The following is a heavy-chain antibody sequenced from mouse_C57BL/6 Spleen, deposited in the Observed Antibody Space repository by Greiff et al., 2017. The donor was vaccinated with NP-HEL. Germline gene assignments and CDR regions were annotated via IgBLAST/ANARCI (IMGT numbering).Heavy chain of an antibody. CDR1: GYTFTSYG. CDR2: IYPRSGNT. Sequence: QVQLQQSGAELARPGASVKLSCKASGYTFTSYGISWVKQRTGQGLEWIGEIYPRSGNTYYNEKFKGKATLTADKSSSTAYMELRSLTSEDSAVYFCARRKLTGYYAMDYWGQGTSVTVSS. D-gene: IGHD4-1*01. J-gene: IGHJ4*01. CDR3: ARRKLTGYYAMDY. V-gene: IGHV1-81*01.